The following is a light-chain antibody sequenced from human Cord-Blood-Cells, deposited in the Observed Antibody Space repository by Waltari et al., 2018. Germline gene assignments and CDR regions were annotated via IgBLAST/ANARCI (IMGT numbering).Light chain of an antibody. CDR1: SSNLGAGYD. V-gene: IGLV1-40*01. CDR3: QSYDSSLSGYV. J-gene: IGLJ1*01. Sequence: QSVLTQPPSVSGAPGQRVTISCPGTSSNLGAGYDLPWYQQLPGTAPKRLIYGNSNRPAGVPDRFSGSKSGTSASLAITGLQAEDEADYYCQSYDSSLSGYVFGTGTKVTVL. CDR2: GNS.